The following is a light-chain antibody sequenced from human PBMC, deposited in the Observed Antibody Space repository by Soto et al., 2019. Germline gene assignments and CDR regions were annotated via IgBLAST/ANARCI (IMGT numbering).Light chain of an antibody. V-gene: IGKV1-39*01. CDR1: QGISSD. Sequence: IQMTQSPSSLSASVGDRVTITCRSSQGISSDLNWYQQKPGKAPKFLIYSASSLHSGVPSRFSGSGSGTDFTLTITSLQPEDFATYYCQQSYTTPLTFGGGTQVEI. CDR3: QQSYTTPLT. J-gene: IGKJ4*01. CDR2: SAS.